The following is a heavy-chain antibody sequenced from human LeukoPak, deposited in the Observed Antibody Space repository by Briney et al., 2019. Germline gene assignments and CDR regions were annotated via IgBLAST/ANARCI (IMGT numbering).Heavy chain of an antibody. CDR2: IKQDGSEK. CDR3: ASSSSGWYDTWFDP. J-gene: IGHJ5*02. CDR1: GFTFSNYW. Sequence: PGGSLRLSCAASGFTFSNYWMSWVRQAPGKGLEWVANIKQDGSEKYYVDSVKGRFTISRDNAKNSLYLQMNSLRAEDTAVYYCASSSSGWYDTWFDPWGQGTLVTVPS. D-gene: IGHD6-19*01. V-gene: IGHV3-7*01.